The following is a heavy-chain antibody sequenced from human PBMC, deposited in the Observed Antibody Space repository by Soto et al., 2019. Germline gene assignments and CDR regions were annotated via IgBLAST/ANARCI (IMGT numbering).Heavy chain of an antibody. CDR2: TYYRSKWYN. Sequence: SQTLSLTCAISGDSVSSNSAAWNWIRQSPSRGLEWLGRTYYRSKWYNDYAVSVKSRITINPDTSKNQFSLQLNSVTPEDTAVYYCARAGWEGCSGGSCYSFAFDIWGQGTMVTVSS. CDR3: ARAGWEGCSGGSCYSFAFDI. D-gene: IGHD2-15*01. V-gene: IGHV6-1*01. CDR1: GDSVSSNSAA. J-gene: IGHJ3*02.